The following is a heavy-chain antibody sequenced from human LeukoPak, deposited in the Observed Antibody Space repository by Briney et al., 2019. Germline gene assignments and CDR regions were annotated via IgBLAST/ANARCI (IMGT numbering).Heavy chain of an antibody. D-gene: IGHD4-23*01. CDR1: GGSIRSSYYY. V-gene: IGHV4-39*07. Sequence: PSETLSLTCTVSGGSIRSSYYYWGWIRQPPGKGLEWIGEINHRGSTNYNPSLKSRVTLSVDTSKNQFSLKLTSVTAADTAVYYCARRGTNYGGNSGYYYGMDVWGQGTTVTVSS. J-gene: IGHJ6*02. CDR3: ARRGTNYGGNSGYYYGMDV. CDR2: INHRGST.